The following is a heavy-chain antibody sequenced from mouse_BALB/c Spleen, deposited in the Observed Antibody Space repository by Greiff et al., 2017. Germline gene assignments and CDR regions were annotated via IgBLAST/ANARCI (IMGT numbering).Heavy chain of an antibody. CDR1: GFTFSDYY. Sequence: EVQVVESGGGLVKPGGSLKLSCAASGFTFSDYYMYWVRQTPEKRLEWVATISDGGSYTYYPDSVKGRFTISRDNAKNNLYLQMSSLKSEDTAMYYCARDADYAGYSLFAYWGQGTLVTVSA. V-gene: IGHV5-4*02. D-gene: IGHD2-3*01. CDR2: ISDGGSYT. CDR3: ARDADYAGYSLFAY. J-gene: IGHJ3*01.